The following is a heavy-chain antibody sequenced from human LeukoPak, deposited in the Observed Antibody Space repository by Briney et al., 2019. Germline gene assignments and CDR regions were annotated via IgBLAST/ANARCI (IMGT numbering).Heavy chain of an antibody. J-gene: IGHJ5*02. D-gene: IGHD6-13*01. Sequence: TSETLSLTCTVSGGSISSSSYYWGWIRQPPGKGLEWIGSIYYSGSTYYNPSLKSRVTISVDTSKNQFSLKLSSVTAADTAVYYCARGLTAAAGRRSHTQPNWFDPWGQGTLVTVSS. CDR2: IYYSGST. CDR3: ARGLTAAAGRRSHTQPNWFDP. CDR1: GGSISSSSYY. V-gene: IGHV4-39*07.